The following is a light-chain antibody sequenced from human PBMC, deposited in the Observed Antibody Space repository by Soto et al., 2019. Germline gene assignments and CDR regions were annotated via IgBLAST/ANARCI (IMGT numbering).Light chain of an antibody. CDR3: QQYGDSPIT. Sequence: EIVVTQSPTTLSVSSGERATLTCRASQSVSSNLAWYQQKPGQAPRLLIYGASTRATGIPARFSGSGSGTEFTLTISSLEPEDFALYYCQQYGDSPITFGQGTRLEIK. CDR1: QSVSSN. V-gene: IGKV3-15*01. J-gene: IGKJ5*01. CDR2: GAS.